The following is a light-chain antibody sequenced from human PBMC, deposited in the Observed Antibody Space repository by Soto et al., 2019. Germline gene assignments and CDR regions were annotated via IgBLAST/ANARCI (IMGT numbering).Light chain of an antibody. CDR2: WAS. V-gene: IGKV4-1*01. CDR3: QQYYSPPYT. J-gene: IGKJ2*01. CDR1: QSVLYSSNNKND. Sequence: DIVMTQSPDSLAVSLGERDTIKCKSSQSVLYSSNNKNDLGWYQQKPGQPPKLLIYWASTRESGVPDRFSGSGSGTDFTLTINSLQAEDVAVYYCQQYYSPPYTFGQGTKLEIK.